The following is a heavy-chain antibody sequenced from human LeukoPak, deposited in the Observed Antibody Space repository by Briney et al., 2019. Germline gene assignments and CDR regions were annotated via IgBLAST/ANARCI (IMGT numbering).Heavy chain of an antibody. CDR1: GLSFSSYG. Sequence: PGGSLRLSCAASGLSFSSYGMHWVRQAPGKGLEWVAVIWYDGSNKYYADSVKGRFTISRDNSKNTLYPQMNSLRAEDTAVYYCARDEARDGYNIDLFDYWGQGTLVTVSS. J-gene: IGHJ4*02. CDR3: ARDEARDGYNIDLFDY. V-gene: IGHV3-33*01. CDR2: IWYDGSNK. D-gene: IGHD5-12*01.